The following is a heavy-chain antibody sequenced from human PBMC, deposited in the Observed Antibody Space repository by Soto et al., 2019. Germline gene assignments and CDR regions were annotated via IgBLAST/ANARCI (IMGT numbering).Heavy chain of an antibody. CDR2: ISGSGGST. V-gene: IGHV3-23*01. CDR3: ARREDSGSYHQMWNAFDI. Sequence: GGSLRLSCAASGFTFSSYAMSWVRQAPGKGLEWVSAISGSGGSTYYADSVKGRFTISRDNSKNTLYLQMNSLRAEDTAVYYCARREDSGSYHQMWNAFDIWGQGTMVTVSS. D-gene: IGHD1-26*01. J-gene: IGHJ3*02. CDR1: GFTFSSYA.